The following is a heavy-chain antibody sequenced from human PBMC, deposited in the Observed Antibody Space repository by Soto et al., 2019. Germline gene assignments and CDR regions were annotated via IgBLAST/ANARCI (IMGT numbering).Heavy chain of an antibody. D-gene: IGHD3-9*01. V-gene: IGHV3-30-3*01. CDR3: ARDILTGYYPTYYYYGMDV. Sequence: PGGSLRLSCAASGFTFSSYAMHWVRQAPGKGLEWVAVISYDGSNKYYADSVKGRVTMTRDTSTSTVYMELSSLRSEDTAVYYCARDILTGYYPTYYYYGMDVWGQGTTVTVSS. CDR2: ISYDGSNK. CDR1: GFTFSSYA. J-gene: IGHJ6*02.